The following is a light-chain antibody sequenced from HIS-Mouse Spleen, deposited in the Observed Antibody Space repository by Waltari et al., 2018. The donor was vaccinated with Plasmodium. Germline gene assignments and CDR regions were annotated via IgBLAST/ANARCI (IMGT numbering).Light chain of an antibody. CDR3: YSTDSSGNHRV. CDR1: ALPKKS. J-gene: IGLJ3*02. CDR2: EDS. V-gene: IGLV3-10*01. Sequence: SYELTQPPSVSVSPGQTARNTCSGDALPKKSAYLYQQKSGQAPVLVIYEDSKRPSGIPERFSGSSSGTMATLTISGAQVEDEADYYCYSTDSSGNHRVFGGGTKLTVL.